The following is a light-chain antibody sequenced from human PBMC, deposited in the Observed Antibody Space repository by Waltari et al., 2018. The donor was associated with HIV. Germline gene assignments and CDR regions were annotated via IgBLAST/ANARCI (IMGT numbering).Light chain of an antibody. Sequence: EIVFTQSPGTLSLSPGERATLSCRASQSVSSSYLAWYQQKPVQSPRLLIYGASSSATGIPDRFSGSGAGTDFTLTISRLEPEEFAVYYCQQEGSSPPTWTFGQGTKVEIK. CDR1: QSVSSSY. J-gene: IGKJ1*01. V-gene: IGKV3-20*01. CDR3: QQEGSSPPTWT. CDR2: GAS.